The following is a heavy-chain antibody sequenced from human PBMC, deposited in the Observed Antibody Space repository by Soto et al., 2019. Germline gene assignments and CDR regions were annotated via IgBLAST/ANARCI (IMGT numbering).Heavy chain of an antibody. D-gene: IGHD7-27*01. CDR2: ISGGGEDT. V-gene: IGHV3-23*01. J-gene: IGHJ4*02. CDR3: VRDLLGSGGHFDY. CDR1: GFTFSSYA. Sequence: PGGSLRLSCAASGFTFSSYAMNWVRQVPGKGLECVSAISGGGEDTSYADSVKGRFTVSRDNSRNTLYLQMNSLRAEDTAVYHCVRDLLGSGGHFDYWGQGTPVTVSS.